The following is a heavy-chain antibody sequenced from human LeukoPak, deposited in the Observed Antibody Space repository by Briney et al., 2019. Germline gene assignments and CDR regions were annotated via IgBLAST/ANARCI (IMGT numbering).Heavy chain of an antibody. J-gene: IGHJ4*02. V-gene: IGHV1-3*01. CDR3: ARDPIGSRWPYYFDY. D-gene: IGHD6-13*01. CDR1: GYTFTTYA. Sequence: ASVKVSCKASGYTFTTYAMHWVRQAPGQRLEWMGWINAGNGNTKYSQKFQARVTITRDTSASTAYMELSSLGSEDTAVYYCARDPIGSRWPYYFDYWGQGSLVTVSS. CDR2: INAGNGNT.